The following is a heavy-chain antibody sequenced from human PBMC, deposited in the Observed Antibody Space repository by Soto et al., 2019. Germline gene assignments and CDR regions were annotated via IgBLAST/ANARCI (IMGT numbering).Heavy chain of an antibody. CDR1: GFTFSSYG. CDR2: IWYDGSNK. Sequence: GGSLRLSCAASGFTFSSYGMHWVRQAPGKGLEWVAVIWYDGSNKYYADSVKGRFTISRDNSKNTLYLQMNSLRAEDTAVYYCAREFTGRYSYGYFDYWGQGTLVTVSS. D-gene: IGHD5-18*01. V-gene: IGHV3-33*01. J-gene: IGHJ4*02. CDR3: AREFTGRYSYGYFDY.